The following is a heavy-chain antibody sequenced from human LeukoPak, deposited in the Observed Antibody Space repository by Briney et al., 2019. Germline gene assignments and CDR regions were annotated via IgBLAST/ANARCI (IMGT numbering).Heavy chain of an antibody. CDR2: ISGEGVST. D-gene: IGHD5-24*01. CDR1: GFTFADYG. J-gene: IGHJ4*02. Sequence: GGSLRLSCAPPGFTFADYGLHCVRQGPGRGRVWAALISGEGVSTYYADSVEGRFTISRDSSNNSLNLQMNSLRPEDTALYYCAKQTYGDGYAMRPDYWGQGTLVTVSS. CDR3: AKQTYGDGYAMRPDY. V-gene: IGHV3-43*02.